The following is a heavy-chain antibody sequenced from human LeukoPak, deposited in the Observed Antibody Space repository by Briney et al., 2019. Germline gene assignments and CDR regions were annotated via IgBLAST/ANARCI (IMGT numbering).Heavy chain of an antibody. J-gene: IGHJ5*02. CDR2: ISGDGGRT. CDR1: GFIFSDYN. CDR3: ATDVSTTIGT. D-gene: IGHD5/OR15-5a*01. Sequence: GGSLRLSCAASGFIFSDYNMHWVRQVPGKGLEWVSIISGDGGRTSYADSVKGRVTISRDNSKNSLYLQMNSLRTEVTAFYYCATDVSTTIGTWGEERLVTVSS. V-gene: IGHV3-43*02.